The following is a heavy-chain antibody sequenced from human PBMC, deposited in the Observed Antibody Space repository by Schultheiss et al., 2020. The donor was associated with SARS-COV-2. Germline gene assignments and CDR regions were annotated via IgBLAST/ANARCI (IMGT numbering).Heavy chain of an antibody. D-gene: IGHD3/OR15-3a*01. CDR1: GYSISSGYC. CDR2: VCHTGNT. V-gene: IGHV4-38-2*01. J-gene: IGHJ4*02. CDR3: ARLGSYDFSANY. Sequence: SQTLSLTCAVSGYSISSGYCWGWIRQPPGRGLEWIGSVCHTGNTYYNPSLRSRVTISVDTSKNHFSLKLTSVTAADTAVWYCARLGSYDFSANYWGQGTLVTVSS.